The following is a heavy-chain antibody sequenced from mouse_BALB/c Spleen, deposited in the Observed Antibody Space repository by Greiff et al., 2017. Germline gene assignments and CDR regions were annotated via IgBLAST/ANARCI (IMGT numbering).Heavy chain of an antibody. V-gene: IGHV1S29*02. CDR2: IYPYNGGT. J-gene: IGHJ3*01. CDR3: ASSTAREFAY. Sequence: EVKLLESGPELVKPGASVKISCKASGYTFTDYNMHWVKQSHGKSLEWIGYIYPYNGGTGYNQKFKSKATLTVDNSSSTAYMELRSLTSEDSAVYYCASSTAREFAYWGQGTLVTVSA. CDR1: GYTFTDYN. D-gene: IGHD1-2*01.